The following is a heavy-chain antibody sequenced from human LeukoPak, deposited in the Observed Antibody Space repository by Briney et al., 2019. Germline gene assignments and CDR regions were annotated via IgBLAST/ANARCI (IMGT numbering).Heavy chain of an antibody. CDR2: ISGSGGST. D-gene: IGHD3-10*01. CDR1: GFIFSTFV. J-gene: IGHJ4*02. V-gene: IGHV3-23*01. Sequence: GGSLRLSCEASGFIFSTFVMNWVRQAPGKGLEWVSAISGSGGSTYYADSVKGRFTISRDNSKNTLYLQMNSLRAEDTAVYYCAKDGYGSGSYQHYWGQGTLVTVSS. CDR3: AKDGYGSGSYQHY.